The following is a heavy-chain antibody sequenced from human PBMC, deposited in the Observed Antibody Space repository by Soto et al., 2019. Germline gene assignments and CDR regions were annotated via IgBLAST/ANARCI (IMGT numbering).Heavy chain of an antibody. CDR2: INHSGST. CDR3: ARVGTHGGDY. V-gene: IGHV4-34*01. Sequence: QVQLQQWGAGLLKPSETLSLTSAVYGGSFSGYYWSWIRQPPGKGLEWIGEINHSGSTNYNPSLKSRVTISVDTSKNQFSLKLSSVTAADTAVYYCARVGTHGGDYWGQGTLVTVSS. CDR1: GGSFSGYY. J-gene: IGHJ4*02.